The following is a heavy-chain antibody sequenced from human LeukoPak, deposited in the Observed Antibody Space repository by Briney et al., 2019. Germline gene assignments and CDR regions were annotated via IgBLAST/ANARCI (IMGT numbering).Heavy chain of an antibody. CDR1: GFTFSSYG. CDR2: ISYDGSNK. V-gene: IGHV3-30*18. D-gene: IGHD5-12*01. CDR3: AKDSYDIMPGY. Sequence: GGSLRLSCAASGFTFSSYGMHSVRQAPGKGLEWVAVISYDGSNKYYADSVKGRFTISRDNSKNTLYLQMNSLRAEDTAVYYCAKDSYDIMPGYWGQGTLVTVSS. J-gene: IGHJ4*02.